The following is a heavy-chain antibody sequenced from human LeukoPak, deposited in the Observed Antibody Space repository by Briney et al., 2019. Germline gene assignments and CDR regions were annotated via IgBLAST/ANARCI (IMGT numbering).Heavy chain of an antibody. J-gene: IGHJ1*01. CDR2: ISGSGGST. Sequence: GGSLRLSCAASGFTFSSYAMSWVRQAPGKGLEWVSAISGSGGSTYYADSVKGRFTISRDNSKNTLYLQMNSLRAEDTAVYYCAKEPYSSGRYEGYFQHWGQGTLVTVSS. D-gene: IGHD6-19*01. V-gene: IGHV3-23*01. CDR3: AKEPYSSGRYEGYFQH. CDR1: GFTFSSYA.